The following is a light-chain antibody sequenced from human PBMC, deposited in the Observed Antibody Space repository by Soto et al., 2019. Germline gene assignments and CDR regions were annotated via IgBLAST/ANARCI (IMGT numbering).Light chain of an antibody. CDR1: QSVRSER. CDR2: DAS. V-gene: IGKV3-20*01. CDR3: QEHDGAPPIT. J-gene: IGKJ5*01. Sequence: EIVLTQSPETLALSPGERATLSCGASQSVRSERLAWYQQKRGQAPTLLIFDASSRASGTPERFSGSGSGTDFTLTISRLEPEDFAVYYCQEHDGAPPITFGLGTRLEIK.